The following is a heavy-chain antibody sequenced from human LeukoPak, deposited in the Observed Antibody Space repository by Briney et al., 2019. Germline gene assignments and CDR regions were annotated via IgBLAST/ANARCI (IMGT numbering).Heavy chain of an antibody. J-gene: IGHJ5*02. CDR1: GGSISSGGYY. CDR2: IYHSGST. CDR3: ARDAHGDLGVDH. V-gene: IGHV4-30-2*01. Sequence: SQTLSLTCAVSGGSISSGGYYWGWIRQPPGKGLEWIGYIYHSGSTYYNPSLKSRVTISVDRSKNQFSLKLSSVTAADTAVYYCARDAHGDLGVDHWGQGTLVTVSS. D-gene: IGHD1-26*01.